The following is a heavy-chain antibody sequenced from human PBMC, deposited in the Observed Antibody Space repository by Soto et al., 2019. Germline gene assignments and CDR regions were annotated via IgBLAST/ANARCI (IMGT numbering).Heavy chain of an antibody. CDR3: ARGPSSGWLGDY. CDR1: GGTFSSYT. CDR2: IIPILGIA. D-gene: IGHD6-19*01. V-gene: IGHV1-69*02. J-gene: IGHJ4*02. Sequence: QVQLVQSGAEVKKPGSSVKVSCKASGGTFSSYTISWVRQAPGQGLEWMGRIIPILGIANYAQKFQGRVTITADKSTSTAYMELSSLRSEDTAVYYCARGPSSGWLGDYWGQGTLVTVSS.